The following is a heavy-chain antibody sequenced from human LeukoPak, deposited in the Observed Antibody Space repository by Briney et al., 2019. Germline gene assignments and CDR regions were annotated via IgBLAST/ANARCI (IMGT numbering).Heavy chain of an antibody. J-gene: IGHJ3*02. D-gene: IGHD2-21*01. Sequence: GGSLRLSCAASGFTFSRYGMHWVRQAPGKGLEWVAFIRYDGTNKEYADSVKGRFTISRDNSKNTVYLLMNSLRAEDTAVYYCAKDLTLRAGDRDAFDIWGQGTMVTVSS. CDR2: IRYDGTNK. V-gene: IGHV3-30*02. CDR3: AKDLTLRAGDRDAFDI. CDR1: GFTFSRYG.